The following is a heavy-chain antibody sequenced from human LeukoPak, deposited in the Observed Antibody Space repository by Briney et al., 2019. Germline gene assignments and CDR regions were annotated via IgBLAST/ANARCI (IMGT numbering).Heavy chain of an antibody. CDR1: GFSFSSNW. D-gene: IGHD1-26*01. V-gene: IGHV3-7*01. Sequence: QPGGSLRLSCAAPGFSFSSNWMGWVRQAPGKGLEWVAHIKRDGSQKYYLDSVKGRFTISRDNAKNSLYLQMNSLRAEDTAVYYCARDMNRVGATTGYAFDIWGQGTMVTVSS. CDR2: IKRDGSQK. CDR3: ARDMNRVGATTGYAFDI. J-gene: IGHJ3*02.